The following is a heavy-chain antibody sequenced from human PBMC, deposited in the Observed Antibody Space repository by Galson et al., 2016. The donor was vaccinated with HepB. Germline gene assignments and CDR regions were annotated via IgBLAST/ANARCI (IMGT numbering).Heavy chain of an antibody. V-gene: IGHV1-69*13. J-gene: IGHJ6*02. CDR1: GGNFNNYA. CDR2: IIPMFGTR. Sequence: SVKVSCKASGGNFNNYAISWVRQAPGQGLEWMGGIIPMFGTRSYARKFQGRDTITADESTTTAYMELSSLTSDDTAVYYCARLLYKGGRIVYYGMDVWGQGTTVTVSS. CDR3: ARLLYKGGRIVYYGMDV. D-gene: IGHD1-26*01.